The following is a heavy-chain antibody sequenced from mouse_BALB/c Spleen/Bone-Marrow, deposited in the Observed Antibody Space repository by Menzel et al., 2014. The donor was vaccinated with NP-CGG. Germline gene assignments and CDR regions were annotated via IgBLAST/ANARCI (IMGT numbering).Heavy chain of an antibody. Sequence: VQQQQSGAELVRPGVSVKISCKGSGYTFTDYAMHWVKQSHAKSLEWIGVISTYYGDASYNQKFKGKATMTVDKSSSTAYMELARLTSEDSAIYYCARDYDYGFAYWGQGTLVTVSA. CDR2: ISTYYGDA. CDR1: GYTFTDYA. CDR3: ARDYDYGFAY. D-gene: IGHD2-4*01. J-gene: IGHJ3*01. V-gene: IGHV1S137*01.